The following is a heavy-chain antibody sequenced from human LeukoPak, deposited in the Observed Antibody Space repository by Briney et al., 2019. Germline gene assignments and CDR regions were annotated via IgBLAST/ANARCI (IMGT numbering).Heavy chain of an antibody. D-gene: IGHD6-19*01. CDR1: GGSISSYY. Sequence: PSGTLSLTCTVSGGSISSYYWSWIRQPPGKGLECIGYIYYSGSTNYNPSLKSRVTISIDTSKNQFSLKLSSVTAADTAVYYCARYYSSNLYFDYWRKGTLVTVSS. J-gene: IGHJ4*02. V-gene: IGHV4-59*08. CDR3: ARYYSSNLYFDY. CDR2: IYYSGST.